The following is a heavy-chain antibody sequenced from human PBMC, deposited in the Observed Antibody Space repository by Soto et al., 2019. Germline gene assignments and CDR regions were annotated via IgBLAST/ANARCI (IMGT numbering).Heavy chain of an antibody. J-gene: IGHJ4*02. D-gene: IGHD3-22*01. V-gene: IGHV3-11*01. CDR3: AKMSSENYYDPVFS. CDR1: GFTFSDYY. Sequence: QVQLVESGGGLVQTSGSLRIACVASGFTFSDYYMSWVRQAPGKGLEWVSYISSSRNTIYYAGSVKGRFTISRDNDKTLVELQMNSLLVEDTALYFCAKMSSENYYDPVFSWGQGTLVIVSS. CDR2: ISSSRNTI.